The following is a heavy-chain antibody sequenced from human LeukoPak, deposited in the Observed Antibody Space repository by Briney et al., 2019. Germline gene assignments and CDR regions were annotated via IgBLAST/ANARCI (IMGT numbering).Heavy chain of an antibody. J-gene: IGHJ4*02. D-gene: IGHD4-11*01. CDR1: GGSISSGDYY. Sequence: SQTLSLTCTVSGGSISSGDYYWSWIRQPPGKGLEWIGYIYYSGSTYYNPPLKSRVTISIDTSKNQFSLKLSSVTAADTAVYYCARSYSNYHLSPLDYWGQGTLVTVSS. V-gene: IGHV4-30-4*01. CDR2: IYYSGST. CDR3: ARSYSNYHLSPLDY.